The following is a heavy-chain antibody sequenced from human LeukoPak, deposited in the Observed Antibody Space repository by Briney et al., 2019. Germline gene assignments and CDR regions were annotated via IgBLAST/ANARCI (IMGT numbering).Heavy chain of an antibody. D-gene: IGHD4-17*01. J-gene: IGHJ4*01. V-gene: IGHV4-59*01. CDR1: GGSISSYF. CDR3: ARIKYGDLVDF. CDR2: MHHSGSA. Sequence: SETLSLTCTVSGGSISSYFWSWVRQSPGKGLEWIGFMHHSGSANSNPSLKSRVTISMDTSKNQFSLKMSSVTAADTAVYYCARIKYGDLVDFWGQGTLVTVSS.